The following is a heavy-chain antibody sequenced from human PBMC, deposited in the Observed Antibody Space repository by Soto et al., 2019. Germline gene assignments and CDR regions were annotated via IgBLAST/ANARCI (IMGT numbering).Heavy chain of an antibody. D-gene: IGHD5-12*01. V-gene: IGHV4-59*01. CDR1: GGSISSYY. J-gene: IGHJ4*02. CDR2: IYYSGST. CDR3: AREGSGYICCQKYDY. Sequence: PSETLSLTCTVSGGSISSYYWSWIRQPPGKGLEWIGYIYYSGSTNYNPSLKSRVTISVDTSKNQFSLKLSSVTAEDTAVYYCAREGSGYICCQKYDYWGQGTLVTVSS.